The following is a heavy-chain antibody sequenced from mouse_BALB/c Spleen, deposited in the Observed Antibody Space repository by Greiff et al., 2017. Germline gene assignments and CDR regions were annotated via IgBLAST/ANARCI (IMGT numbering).Heavy chain of an antibody. CDR1: GYTFTSYW. V-gene: IGHV1-7*01. J-gene: IGHJ2*01. Sequence: QVQLQQSGAELAKPGASVKMSCKASGYTFTSYWMHWVKQRPGQGLEWIGYINPSTGYTEYNQKFKDKATLTADKSSSTAYMQLSSLTSEDSAVYYCARYDYDDAFDYWGQGTTLTVSS. D-gene: IGHD2-4*01. CDR3: ARYDYDDAFDY. CDR2: INPSTGYT.